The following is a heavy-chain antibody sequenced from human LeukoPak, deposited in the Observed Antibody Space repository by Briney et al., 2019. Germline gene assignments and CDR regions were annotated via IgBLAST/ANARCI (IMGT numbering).Heavy chain of an antibody. J-gene: IGHJ4*02. CDR3: AKSLDY. CDR2: IKGDGSET. Sequence: GGSLRLSCVASGFTFSRSWRDWVRQAPGKGLEWVANIKGDGSETHYVDSAKGRITISRDNAKNYLYLQIDRVRVEDTAIYYCAKSLDYWGQGALLTVSS. CDR1: GFTFSRSW. V-gene: IGHV3-7*01.